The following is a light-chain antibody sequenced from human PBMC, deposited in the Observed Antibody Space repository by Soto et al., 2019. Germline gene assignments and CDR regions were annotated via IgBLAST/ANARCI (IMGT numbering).Light chain of an antibody. CDR1: SSDIGAYNF. V-gene: IGLV2-14*03. CDR2: DVN. Sequence: QSVLTQPASLSGSPGQSITISCPGTSSDIGAYNFVSWYQQHPGKAPELMLYDVNIRPSGVSNRFSGSKSGNTASLTISGLQAEDEADYYCTSWTTSTTMIFGGGTKVTVL. CDR3: TSWTTSTTMI. J-gene: IGLJ2*01.